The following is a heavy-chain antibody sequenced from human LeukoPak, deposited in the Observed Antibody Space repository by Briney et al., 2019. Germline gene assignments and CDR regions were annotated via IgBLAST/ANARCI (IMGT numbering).Heavy chain of an antibody. CDR3: ARYCSIPSCLYNWFAP. D-gene: IGHD2-2*01. CDR1: GYTFTSYG. V-gene: IGHV1-18*01. CDR2: ISAYNGNT. Sequence: ASVKVSCKASGYTFTSYGISWVRQAPGQGLEWMGWISAYNGNTNYAQKLQGRVTMTTDTSTSTAYMELRSLRSDDTAVYYCARYCSIPSCLYNWFAPGGKGPLATV. J-gene: IGHJ5*02.